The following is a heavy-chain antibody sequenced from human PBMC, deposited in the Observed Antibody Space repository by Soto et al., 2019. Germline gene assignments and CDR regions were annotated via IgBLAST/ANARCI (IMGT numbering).Heavy chain of an antibody. CDR2: FFLCDFVT. J-gene: IGHJ4*02. V-gene: IGHV5-51*01. CDR3: ARHGGVDY. Sequence: GESLKISCKGSGYSFSTYWIGWVRQMPGKSLGWLGFFFLCDFVTSYLPSFQGRVTFSADKSIGPAFLRWSSLRASDTAMYYCARHGGVDYGGQGTLVTVSS. D-gene: IGHD3-10*01. CDR1: GYSFSTYW.